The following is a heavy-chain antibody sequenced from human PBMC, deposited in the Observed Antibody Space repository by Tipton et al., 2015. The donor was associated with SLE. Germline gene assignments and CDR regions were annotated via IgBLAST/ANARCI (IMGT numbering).Heavy chain of an antibody. CDR1: GGSISSGTYY. V-gene: IGHV4-61*02. D-gene: IGHD3-16*02. CDR3: TRVAKTLSGVAFDI. Sequence: TLSLTYTVSGGSISSGTYYWTWIRQPAGKGLEWIGRVYIYGNTNYNPSLKSRVTISVDTSKNQFSLRLTSVTAADTAIYYCTRVAKTLSGVAFDIWGQGTMVTVSS. CDR2: VYIYGNT. J-gene: IGHJ3*02.